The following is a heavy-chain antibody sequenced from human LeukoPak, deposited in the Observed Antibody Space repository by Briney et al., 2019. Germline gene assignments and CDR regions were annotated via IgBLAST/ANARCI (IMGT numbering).Heavy chain of an antibody. J-gene: IGHJ5*02. CDR1: GFTFSSYW. Sequence: GGSLRLSCAASGFTFSSYWMYWVRQAPGKGLVWVSGVNSDGTNPGYADSVKGRFTISRDNAKNTLYLQMNSLRAEDTAVYYCTRAARSGCSATSCNSWFDPWGQGTLVTVSS. D-gene: IGHD2-2*01. CDR2: VNSDGTNP. V-gene: IGHV3-74*01. CDR3: TRAARSGCSATSCNSWFDP.